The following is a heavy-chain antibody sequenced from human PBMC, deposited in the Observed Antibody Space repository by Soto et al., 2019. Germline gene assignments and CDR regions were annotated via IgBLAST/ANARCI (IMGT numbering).Heavy chain of an antibody. CDR2: IIPIFGTA. V-gene: IGHV1-69*13. J-gene: IGHJ6*02. D-gene: IGHD2-15*01. CDR1: ACTFSSYA. Sequence: GPSVKVSCKASACTFSSYAISWVRQAPGQGIEWMGGIIPIFGTANYAQKFQGRVTITADESTSTAYRELSSLRSEDTAVYYCARVMSGGSCYSYLYCASSSLYGMDVWGQGTTVTVSS. CDR3: ARVMSGGSCYSYLYCASSSLYGMDV.